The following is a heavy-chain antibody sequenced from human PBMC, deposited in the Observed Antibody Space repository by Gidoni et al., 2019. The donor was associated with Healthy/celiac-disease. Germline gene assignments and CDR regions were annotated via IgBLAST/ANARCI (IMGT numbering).Heavy chain of an antibody. J-gene: IGHJ4*02. V-gene: IGHV5-10-1*03. CDR3: ASSRVTAMVNLDY. CDR1: GYSFTSYW. CDR2: IDPSDSYT. D-gene: IGHD5-18*01. Sequence: EVQLVQSGAEGKKPGESRRIPRKGSGYSFTSYWISWVRQMPGKGLEWMGRIDPSDSYTNYSPSFQGHVTISADKSISTAYLQWSSLKASDTAMYYCASSRVTAMVNLDYWGQGTLVTVSS.